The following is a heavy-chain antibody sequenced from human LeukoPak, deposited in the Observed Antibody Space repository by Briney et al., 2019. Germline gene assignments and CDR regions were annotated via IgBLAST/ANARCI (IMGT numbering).Heavy chain of an antibody. CDR3: ARDLGGYSGYDDFDY. V-gene: IGHV1-69*04. J-gene: IGHJ4*02. Sequence: GASVKVSCKASGGTFSSYAISWVRQAPGQGLEWMGRIIPILGIANYAQKFQGRVTITADKSTSTAYMELSSLRSEDTAVYYCARDLGGYSGYDDFDYWGQGTLVTVSS. CDR2: IIPILGIA. D-gene: IGHD5-12*01. CDR1: GGTFSSYA.